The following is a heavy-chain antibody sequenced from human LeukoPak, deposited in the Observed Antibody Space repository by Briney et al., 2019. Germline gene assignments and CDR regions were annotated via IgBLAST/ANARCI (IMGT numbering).Heavy chain of an antibody. J-gene: IGHJ6*03. D-gene: IGHD1-7*01. Sequence: GGSLRLSCAASGFTFSSYAMSWVRQAPGKGLEWVSAISGSGGSTYYADSVKGRFTISRDNSKNTLYLQMNSLRAEDTAVYYCAKTGITGTTPYYYYMDVWGKGTTVTVSS. CDR3: AKTGITGTTPYYYYMDV. CDR1: GFTFSSYA. CDR2: ISGSGGST. V-gene: IGHV3-23*01.